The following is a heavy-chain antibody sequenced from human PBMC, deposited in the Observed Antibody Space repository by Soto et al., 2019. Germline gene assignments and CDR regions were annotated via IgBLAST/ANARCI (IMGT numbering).Heavy chain of an antibody. CDR3: LKDPIFGVVTPTKYGMDV. CDR2: ISGSGGST. D-gene: IGHD3-3*02. J-gene: IGHJ6*02. V-gene: IGHV3-23*01. CDR1: GFTFSSYA. Sequence: GGSLRLSCAASGFTFSSYAMSWVRQAPGKGLEWVSAISGSGGSTYYAESVKGRFTISRDNSKNTLYLQMNILRAEDTAVYYCLKDPIFGVVTPTKYGMDVWGQGTTVTVSS.